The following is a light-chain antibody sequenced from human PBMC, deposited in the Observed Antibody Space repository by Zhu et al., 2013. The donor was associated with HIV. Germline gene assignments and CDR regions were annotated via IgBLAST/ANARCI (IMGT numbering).Light chain of an antibody. CDR2: DVS. Sequence: QSVLTQPRSVSGSPGQSVTISCTGTSSDVGGYNYVSWYQQPPGKAPKLMIYDVSKRPSGVPDRFSGSKSGTSASLAITGLQADDEGFYYCQSYDSMLTAWVFGGGTKLTVL. CDR1: SSDVGGYNY. V-gene: IGLV2-11*01. CDR3: QSYDSMLTAWV. J-gene: IGLJ3*02.